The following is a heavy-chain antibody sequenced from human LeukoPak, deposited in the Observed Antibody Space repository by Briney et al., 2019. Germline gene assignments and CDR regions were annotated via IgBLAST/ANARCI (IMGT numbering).Heavy chain of an antibody. CDR3: ARERHLDV. J-gene: IGHJ6*04. Sequence: ASVKVSCQASGHTFTEYYIHWLGPAPGQGLEWMGWINPNNGATNYAQKFQGRVSMTRDTSISTAYMELSSLRFDDTAVFYCARERHLDVWGKGTTVTVSS. D-gene: IGHD6-25*01. CDR2: INPNNGAT. CDR1: GHTFTEYY. V-gene: IGHV1-2*02.